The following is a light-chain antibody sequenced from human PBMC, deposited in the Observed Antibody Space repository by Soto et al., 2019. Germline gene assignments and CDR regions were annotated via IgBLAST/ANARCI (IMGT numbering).Light chain of an antibody. Sequence: EIVLTQSPATLSLSPGERATLSCRASQSVSSYLAWYQQKPGQAPRLLIYDASNRATGIPARFSGSGSGTDFTLTISSLEPEDFTVYYCQQRSHWPPRALTFGGGTKV. J-gene: IGKJ4*01. V-gene: IGKV3-11*01. CDR1: QSVSSY. CDR3: QQRSHWPPRALT. CDR2: DAS.